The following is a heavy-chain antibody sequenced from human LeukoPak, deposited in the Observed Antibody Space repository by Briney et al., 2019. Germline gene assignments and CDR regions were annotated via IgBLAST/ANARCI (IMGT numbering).Heavy chain of an antibody. J-gene: IGHJ4*02. Sequence: GGSLRLSCAASGFTFSDYYMSWIRQAPGKGLEWVSYISRSGSTIYYADSVKGGFTISRDNAKNSMFLQMNSLRAEDTAVYYCARSGGDYYDSSVDYWGQGTLVTVSS. CDR3: ARSGGDYYDSSVDY. V-gene: IGHV3-11*01. CDR2: ISRSGSTI. CDR1: GFTFSDYY. D-gene: IGHD3-22*01.